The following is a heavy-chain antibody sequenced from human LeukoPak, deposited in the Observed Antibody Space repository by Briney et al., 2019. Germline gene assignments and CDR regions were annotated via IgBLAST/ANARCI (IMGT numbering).Heavy chain of an antibody. CDR1: GFTFNNYW. J-gene: IGHJ6*02. CDR2: TSTVGSTT. Sequence: GGSLRLSCAASGFTFNNYWIHWVRQAPGKGLVWVSSTSTVGSTTVYGDSVKGRFTISRDNGKNTLDLQLNSLRVEDTAVYFCTRTGYRHGMDVWGQGTTVTVSS. V-gene: IGHV3-74*01. D-gene: IGHD3-16*02. CDR3: TRTGYRHGMDV.